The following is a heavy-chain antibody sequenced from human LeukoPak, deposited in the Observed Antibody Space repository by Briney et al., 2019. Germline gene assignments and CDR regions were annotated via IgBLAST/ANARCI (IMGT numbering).Heavy chain of an antibody. CDR1: GFTFDDYA. Sequence: GRSLRLSCAASGFTFDDYAMHWVRQAPGKGLEWVSGVSWNSGTIGYADSVKGRFTISRDNAKNSLYLQMNSLRAEDTAVYYCARHIAAAGLDWGQGTLVTVSS. D-gene: IGHD6-13*01. CDR2: VSWNSGTI. CDR3: ARHIAAAGLD. J-gene: IGHJ4*02. V-gene: IGHV3-9*01.